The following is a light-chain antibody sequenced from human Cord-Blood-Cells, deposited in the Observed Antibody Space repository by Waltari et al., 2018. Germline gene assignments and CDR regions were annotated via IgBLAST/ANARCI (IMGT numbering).Light chain of an antibody. CDR2: KAS. Sequence: DIQMTQSPSTLSACVGDRVTITCRASQSISSWLAWYQQKPGKAPKLLIYKASSLESGVPSRFSGSGSGTEFTLTISSLQPDDFATYYCQQCNSYSWTFGQGTKVEIK. CDR3: QQCNSYSWT. J-gene: IGKJ1*01. CDR1: QSISSW. V-gene: IGKV1-5*03.